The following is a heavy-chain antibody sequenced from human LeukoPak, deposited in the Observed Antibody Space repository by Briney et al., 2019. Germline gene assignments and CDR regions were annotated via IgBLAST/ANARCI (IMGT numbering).Heavy chain of an antibody. D-gene: IGHD1-26*01. J-gene: IGHJ6*03. CDR2: IYHSGST. CDR1: GGSISSSNW. V-gene: IGHV4-4*02. Sequence: SGTLSLTCAVSGGSISSSNWWNWVRQSPGKGLEWIGEIYHSGSTNYNPSLKSRVTISVDKSKNQFSLKLSSVTAADTAVYYCARGDSGSYYAYYYYMDVWGKGTTVTVSS. CDR3: ARGDSGSYYAYYYYMDV.